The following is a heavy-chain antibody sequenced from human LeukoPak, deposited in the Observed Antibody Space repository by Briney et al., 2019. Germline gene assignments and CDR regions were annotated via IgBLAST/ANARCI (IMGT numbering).Heavy chain of an antibody. Sequence: PSETLSLTCTVSGGSISGGNYYWSWIRQLAGKGLEWIGRIYTSGSTNYNPSLKSRVTMSVDTSKNQFSLKLSSVTAADTAVYYCARDGLYSSGYHFDYWGQGTLVTVSS. CDR1: GGSISGGNYY. V-gene: IGHV4-61*02. D-gene: IGHD3-22*01. J-gene: IGHJ4*02. CDR2: IYTSGST. CDR3: ARDGLYSSGYHFDY.